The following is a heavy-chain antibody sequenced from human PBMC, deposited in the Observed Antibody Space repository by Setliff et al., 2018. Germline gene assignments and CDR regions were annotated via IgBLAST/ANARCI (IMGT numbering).Heavy chain of an antibody. J-gene: IGHJ4*02. CDR3: VRESRSTWYRRDF. V-gene: IGHV4-39*02. Sequence: NPSETLSLTCSVSGGSISGSHYSWVWMRQPPGKRLEWIGSTYYNGTAYYNPSLQSRVAISVDTSKNYFSLGVNSVTAADTAVYYCVRESRSTWYRRDFWGQGTLVTVSS. CDR1: GGSISGSHYS. D-gene: IGHD6-13*01. CDR2: TYYNGTA.